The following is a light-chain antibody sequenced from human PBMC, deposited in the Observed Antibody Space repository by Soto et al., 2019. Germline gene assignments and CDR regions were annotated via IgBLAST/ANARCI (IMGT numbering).Light chain of an antibody. V-gene: IGKV3-20*01. CDR3: QQYEDLPQT. J-gene: IGKJ1*01. CDR2: SAS. CDR1: QSVSNS. Sequence: EIVLTQSPGTLSLSPGERATLSCRASQSVSNSLAWYQQKPGQAPRLVMYSASSRATGIPDRFSGSGSGTDFTLTVSRLEPEDFAVYYCQQYEDLPQTFGQGTKVDI.